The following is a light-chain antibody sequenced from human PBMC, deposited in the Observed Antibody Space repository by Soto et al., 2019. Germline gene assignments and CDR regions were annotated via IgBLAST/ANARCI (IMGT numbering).Light chain of an antibody. CDR2: GAS. V-gene: IGKV3-15*01. CDR3: QQYGSSGT. CDR1: ESINRN. J-gene: IGKJ1*01. Sequence: EIVMTQSPATLSVSPGERVTLSCRASESINRNLVWYQKRPGQAPRLVIYGASTRATGIPARFSGSGSGTDFTLTISRLEPEDFAVYYCQQYGSSGTFGQGTKVDIK.